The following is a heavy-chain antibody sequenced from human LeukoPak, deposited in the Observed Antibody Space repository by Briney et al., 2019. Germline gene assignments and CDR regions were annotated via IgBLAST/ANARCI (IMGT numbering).Heavy chain of an antibody. CDR3: ARDRQPSRYNGLDV. Sequence: SETLSLTCTVSGDSIASSGYYWSWIRQPPGKGLEWIGFISNSGSTNYNPSLKSRVTISVDTSKSHFSLKLTSVTAADTAVYFCARDRQPSRYNGLDVWGQGTTVTVSS. D-gene: IGHD2-2*01. CDR2: ISNSGST. CDR1: GDSIASSGYY. V-gene: IGHV4-61*03. J-gene: IGHJ6*02.